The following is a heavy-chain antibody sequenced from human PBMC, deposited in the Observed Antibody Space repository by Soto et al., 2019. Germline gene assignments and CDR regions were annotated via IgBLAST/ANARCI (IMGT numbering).Heavy chain of an antibody. CDR1: GGSISSSSYY. D-gene: IGHD6-13*01. CDR2: IYYSGST. J-gene: IGHJ4*02. Sequence: SETLSLTCTVSGGSISSSSYYWGWIRQPPGKGLEWIGSIYYSGSTYYNPSLKSRVTISVDTSKNQFSLKLSSVTAADTAVYYCARGLRTGEVAAAVHFDYWGQGTLVTVSS. CDR3: ARGLRTGEVAAAVHFDY. V-gene: IGHV4-39*07.